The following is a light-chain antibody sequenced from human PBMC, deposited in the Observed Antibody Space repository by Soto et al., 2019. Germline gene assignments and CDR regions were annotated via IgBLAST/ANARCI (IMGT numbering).Light chain of an antibody. J-gene: IGKJ1*01. CDR3: QQTYNSPRT. CDR1: HTASNY. Sequence: DTQMAQSPSSLSASVGARISITCRASHTASNYVNWYQQKPGKAPTLLISATSTLQSGVPSRFSGSGSGTDVTLTITSLQPEYFAIYYCQQTYNSPRTFGQGTKVAIK. V-gene: IGKV1-39*01. CDR2: ATS.